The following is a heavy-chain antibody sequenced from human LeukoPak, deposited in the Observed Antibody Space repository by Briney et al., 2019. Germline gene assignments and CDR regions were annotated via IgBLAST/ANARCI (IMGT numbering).Heavy chain of an antibody. D-gene: IGHD3-3*01. CDR1: GDSVSSSSAA. Sequence: SQTLSLTCAISGDSVSSSSAAWNWIRQSPSRGLVWLGRTYYRSKWYNDYAVSVKSRITINPDTSKNQFSLQLNSVTPEDTAVYYCAREGNYDFWSGYYYFDYWGQGTLVTVSS. CDR2: TYYRSKWYN. J-gene: IGHJ4*02. CDR3: AREGNYDFWSGYYYFDY. V-gene: IGHV6-1*01.